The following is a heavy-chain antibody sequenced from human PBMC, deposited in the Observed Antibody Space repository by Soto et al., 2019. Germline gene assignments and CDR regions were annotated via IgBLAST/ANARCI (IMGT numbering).Heavy chain of an antibody. D-gene: IGHD3-22*01. J-gene: IGHJ2*01. CDR1: GFTFDDYA. V-gene: IGHV3-9*01. CDR2: ISWNSGSV. CDR3: AKARDYDSSGFYHYWYFDL. Sequence: EVQLVESGGGLVQPGRSLRLSCAASGFTFDDYAMYWVRQAPGKGLEWVSGISWNSGSVGYAASVKGRFTISRDNGXNXLXXQMNSLRAEDTALYYCAKARDYDSSGFYHYWYFDLWGRGTLVTVSS.